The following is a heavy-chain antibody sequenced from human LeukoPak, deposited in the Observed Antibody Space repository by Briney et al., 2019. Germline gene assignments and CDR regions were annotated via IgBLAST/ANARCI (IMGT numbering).Heavy chain of an antibody. Sequence: PGGSLRLSCAASGFTFSSYWMSWVRQAPGKGLEWVANIKQDGSEKYYVDSVKGRFTISRDNAKNSLYLQMNSLRAEDTAVYYCARPPTTSTKARNYGVYYYMDVWGKGTTVTVSS. CDR3: ARPPTTSTKARNYGVYYYMDV. CDR2: IKQDGSEK. V-gene: IGHV3-7*01. CDR1: GFTFSSYW. D-gene: IGHD1-7*01. J-gene: IGHJ6*03.